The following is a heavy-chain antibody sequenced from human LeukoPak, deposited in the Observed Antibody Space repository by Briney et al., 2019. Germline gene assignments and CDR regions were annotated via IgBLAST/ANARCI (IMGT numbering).Heavy chain of an antibody. V-gene: IGHV3-11*04. CDR2: ISSSGSTI. Sequence: PGGSLRLSCAASGFTFSDYYMSWIRQAPGKGLEWVSYISSSGSTIYYADSVKGRFTISRDNAKNSLYLQMNSLRAEDTAVYYCAREPRITGIAAAGTEWFDPWGQGTLVTVSS. J-gene: IGHJ5*02. CDR3: AREPRITGIAAAGTEWFDP. D-gene: IGHD6-13*01. CDR1: GFTFSDYY.